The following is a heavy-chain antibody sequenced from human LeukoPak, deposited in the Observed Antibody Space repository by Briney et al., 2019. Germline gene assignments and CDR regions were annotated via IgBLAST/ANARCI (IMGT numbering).Heavy chain of an antibody. J-gene: IGHJ6*03. Sequence: SETLSLTCTVPGGSISSYYWSWIRQPPGKGLEWIGEINHSGSTNYNPSLKSRVTISVDTSKNQFSLKLSSVTAADTAVYYCARGKKGSPIGYYYYYYMDVWGKGTTVTVSS. CDR3: ARGKKGSPIGYYYYYYMDV. D-gene: IGHD3-10*01. CDR2: INHSGST. CDR1: GGSISSYY. V-gene: IGHV4-34*01.